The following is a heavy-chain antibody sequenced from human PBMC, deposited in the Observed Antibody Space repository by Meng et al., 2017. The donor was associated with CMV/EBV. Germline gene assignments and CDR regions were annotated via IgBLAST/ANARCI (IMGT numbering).Heavy chain of an antibody. CDR2: TNSDGSST. J-gene: IGHJ3*02. Sequence: GESLKISCEASGFTFSSYWMHWVRQVPGKGLVWVSHTNSDGSSTSYADSVKGRFTISRDNAKNTLYLQMNSLRAEDTAVYYCAKDQGGAFDIWGQGTMVTVSS. CDR3: AKDQGGAFDI. CDR1: GFTFSSYW. V-gene: IGHV3-74*01.